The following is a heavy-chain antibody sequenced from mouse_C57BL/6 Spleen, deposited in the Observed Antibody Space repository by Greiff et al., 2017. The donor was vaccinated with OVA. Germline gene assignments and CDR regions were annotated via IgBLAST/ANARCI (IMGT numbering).Heavy chain of an antibody. CDR1: GYTFTSYW. CDR2: IDPSDSYT. Sequence: QVQLQQSGAELVMPGASVKLSCKASGYTFTSYWMHWVKQRPGQGLEWIGEIDPSDSYTNYNQKFKGKSTLTVDKSSSTAYMQLSSLTSEDSAVYYCARSLRRVDYWGQGTTLTVSS. D-gene: IGHD1-2*01. V-gene: IGHV1-69*01. J-gene: IGHJ2*01. CDR3: ARSLRRVDY.